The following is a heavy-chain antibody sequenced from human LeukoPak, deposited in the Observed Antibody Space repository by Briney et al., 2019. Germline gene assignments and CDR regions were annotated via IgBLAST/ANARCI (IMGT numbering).Heavy chain of an antibody. D-gene: IGHD1-26*01. J-gene: IGHJ4*02. V-gene: IGHV1-2*02. CDR1: GYTFTSYY. Sequence: GASVKVSCKASGYTFTSYYLHWVRQAPGQRLEWMGWVNPKSGASHYAQKFQGRVTMTWDPSITTAYMELSRLRSDDTAIYYCVRDREVVGSTSDFDHWRQGSLVTVSS. CDR3: VRDREVVGSTSDFDH. CDR2: VNPKSGAS.